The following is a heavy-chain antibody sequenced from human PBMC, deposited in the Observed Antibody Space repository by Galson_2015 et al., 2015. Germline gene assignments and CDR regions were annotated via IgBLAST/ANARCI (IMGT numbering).Heavy chain of an antibody. Sequence: SLRLSSAASGFTFSSYGMHWVRQAPGKGLEWVAVISYDGSNKYYADSVKGRFTISRDNSKNTLYLQMNSLRAEDTAVYYCAKDPLRGRALAAAGTGVHWFDPWGQGTLVTVSS. D-gene: IGHD6-13*01. J-gene: IGHJ5*02. CDR2: ISYDGSNK. CDR3: AKDPLRGRALAAAGTGVHWFDP. V-gene: IGHV3-30*18. CDR1: GFTFSSYG.